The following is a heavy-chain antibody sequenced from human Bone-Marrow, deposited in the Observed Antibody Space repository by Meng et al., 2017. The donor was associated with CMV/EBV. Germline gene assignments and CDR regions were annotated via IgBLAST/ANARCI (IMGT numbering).Heavy chain of an antibody. CDR2: IYPGDSDT. D-gene: IGHD6-6*01. CDR1: GYSFTSYW. CDR3: ARLPESSSDYYFDY. J-gene: IGHJ4*02. V-gene: IGHV5-51*01. Sequence: TVSCKGSGYSFTSYWIGWVRQMPGKGLEWMGIIYPGDSDTRYSPSFQGQVTISADKSISTAYLQWSSLKASDTAMYYCARLPESSSDYYFDYWGQGTLVTVSS.